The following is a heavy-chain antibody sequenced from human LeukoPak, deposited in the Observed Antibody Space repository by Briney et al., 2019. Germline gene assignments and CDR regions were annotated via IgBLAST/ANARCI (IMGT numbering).Heavy chain of an antibody. CDR1: GGSISPYY. CDR2: IYYSGRA. CDR3: ARDGNPWNLDV. Sequence: SETLSLTCTVSGGSISPYYWTWIRQSPGKALEWIGYIYYSGRASYNPSLKSRVTMSVDTSKNQFSLQLSSVTAADTAVYYCARDGNPWNLDVWGRGTLVTVSS. V-gene: IGHV4-59*01. J-gene: IGHJ2*01. D-gene: IGHD1-14*01.